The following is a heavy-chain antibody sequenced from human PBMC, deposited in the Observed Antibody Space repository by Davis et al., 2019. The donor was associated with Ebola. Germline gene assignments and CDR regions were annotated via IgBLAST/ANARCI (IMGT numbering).Heavy chain of an antibody. Sequence: SETLSLTCAVYGVSFSGYYLSWIRQPPGKGLEWIGEINHSGSTNYNPSLMSRVTISGDTSKNQSSLKLSSVTAADTAVYYCARGRGIKLRPATVTTLRFDHWGQGTLVTVSS. V-gene: IGHV4-34*01. J-gene: IGHJ5*02. CDR1: GVSFSGYY. CDR3: ARGRGIKLRPATVTTLRFDH. D-gene: IGHD4-17*01. CDR2: INHSGST.